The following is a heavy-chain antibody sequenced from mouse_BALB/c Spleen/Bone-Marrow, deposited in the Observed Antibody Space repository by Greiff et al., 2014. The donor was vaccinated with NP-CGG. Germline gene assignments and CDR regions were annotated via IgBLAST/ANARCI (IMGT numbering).Heavy chain of an antibody. V-gene: IGHV1-9*01. CDR2: ILPGSGST. Sequence: LVESGAELMKPGASVKISCKATGYTFSSYWIEWVKQRPGHGLEWIGEILPGSGSTNYNEKFKGKATFTAATSSNTAYMHLSSLTSEDSAVYYCARGLLRPYYAMDHWGQGTSVTVSS. J-gene: IGHJ4*01. CDR1: GYTFSSYW. D-gene: IGHD1-2*01. CDR3: ARGLLRPYYAMDH.